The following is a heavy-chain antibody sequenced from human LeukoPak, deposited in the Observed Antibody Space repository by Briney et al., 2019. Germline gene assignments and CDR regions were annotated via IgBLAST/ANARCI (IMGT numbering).Heavy chain of an antibody. J-gene: IGHJ5*02. Sequence: ASVKVSCKASGYTFTSYGISWVRQAPGQGLEWMGRINPNSGGTNYAQKFQGRVTMTRDTSISTAYMELSRLRSDDTAVYYCARTLSSWNWFDPWGQGTLVTVSS. CDR2: INPNSGGT. CDR1: GYTFTSYG. D-gene: IGHD6-13*01. CDR3: ARTLSSWNWFDP. V-gene: IGHV1-2*06.